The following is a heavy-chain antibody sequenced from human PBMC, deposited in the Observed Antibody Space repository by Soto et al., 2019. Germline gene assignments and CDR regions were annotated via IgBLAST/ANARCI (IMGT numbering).Heavy chain of an antibody. CDR1: GGSISSGGYS. D-gene: IGHD3-22*01. V-gene: IGHV4-30-2*01. CDR2: IYYSGST. Sequence: TSETLSLTCAVSGGSISSGGYSWSWIRQPPGKGLEWIGYIYYSGSTNYNPSLKSRVTISVDTSKNQFSLKLSSVTAADTAVYYCARVVLVTPKNYYDSSGYSGVFAFDIWGQGTMVTVSS. J-gene: IGHJ3*02. CDR3: ARVVLVTPKNYYDSSGYSGVFAFDI.